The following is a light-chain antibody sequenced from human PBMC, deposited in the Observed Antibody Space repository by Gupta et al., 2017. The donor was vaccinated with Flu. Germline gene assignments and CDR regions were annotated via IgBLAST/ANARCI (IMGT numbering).Light chain of an antibody. Sequence: QSVLTHPPSASGTPGQRVTTSCSGSSANIGSNTVYWYQQPPGTATNLLIESNKQRPSGVPDRLSCSKAGTSASRAISVLQSEEEAYYYGAEWEDRLNGVVFGGGTKLTVL. CDR1: SANIGSNT. CDR3: AEWEDRLNGVV. V-gene: IGLV1-44*01. CDR2: SNK. J-gene: IGLJ2*01.